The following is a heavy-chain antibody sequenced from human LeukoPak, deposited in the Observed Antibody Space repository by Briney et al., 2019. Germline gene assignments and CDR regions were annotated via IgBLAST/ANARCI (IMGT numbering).Heavy chain of an antibody. Sequence: GGSLRLSCAASGFTFSSYEMNWVRQAPGKGLEWVSYISSSGSTIYYADSVKGRFTISRDKAKNSLYLQMNSLKAEDTAVYYCAELGITMIGGVWGKGTTVTISS. CDR2: ISSSGSTI. V-gene: IGHV3-48*03. D-gene: IGHD3-10*02. CDR1: GFTFSSYE. J-gene: IGHJ6*04. CDR3: AELGITMIGGV.